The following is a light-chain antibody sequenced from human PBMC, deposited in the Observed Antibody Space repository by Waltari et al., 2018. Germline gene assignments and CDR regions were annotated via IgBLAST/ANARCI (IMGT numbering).Light chain of an antibody. V-gene: IGLV2-14*03. CDR2: DVS. J-gene: IGLJ3*02. CDR1: SSDVGGYNY. CDR3: SSYTSSSLCV. Sequence: QSALTQPASVSGSPGQSITISCPGTSSDVGGYNYVSWYQQHPGKAPKLMIYDVSNRPSGVSNRFSGSKSGNTASLTISGLQAEDEADYYCSSYTSSSLCVFGGGTKLTVL.